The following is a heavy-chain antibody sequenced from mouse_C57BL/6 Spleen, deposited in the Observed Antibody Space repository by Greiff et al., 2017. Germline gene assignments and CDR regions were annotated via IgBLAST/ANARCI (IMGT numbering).Heavy chain of an antibody. CDR1: GYTFTSYW. J-gene: IGHJ2*01. Sequence: QVQLKQPGAELVRPGSSVKLSCKASGYTFTSYWMHWVKQRPIQGLEWIGNIDPSDSETHYNQKFKDKATLTVDKSSSTAYMQLSSLTSEDSAVYSCALSGTDYFDYWGQGTTLTVSS. CDR3: ALSGTDYFDY. CDR2: IDPSDSET. D-gene: IGHD4-1*01. V-gene: IGHV1-52*01.